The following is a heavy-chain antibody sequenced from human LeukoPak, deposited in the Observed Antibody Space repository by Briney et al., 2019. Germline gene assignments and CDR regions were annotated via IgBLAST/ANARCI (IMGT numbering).Heavy chain of an antibody. CDR1: GFTFSSYA. CDR3: ANRRQEMATLGWYFDL. D-gene: IGHD5-24*01. Sequence: GGSLRLSCAASGFTFSSYAMSWVRQAPGKGLEWVSAISGSGGSTYYADSVKGRFTISRDNSKNTLYLQMNSLRAEDTAVYYCANRRQEMATLGWYFDLWGRGTLVTVSS. J-gene: IGHJ2*01. CDR2: ISGSGGST. V-gene: IGHV3-23*01.